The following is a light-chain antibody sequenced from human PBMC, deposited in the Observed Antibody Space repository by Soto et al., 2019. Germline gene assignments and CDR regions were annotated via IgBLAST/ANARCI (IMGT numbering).Light chain of an antibody. J-gene: IGKJ1*01. CDR2: EAS. V-gene: IGKV1-5*03. Sequence: DLQITQSPATLSASVGATVTITCRASQSINKWLAWYQQKPGTAPTLLIYEASILQNGVPSRFSGSGSGTEFTINISSLKPDDGATYYCQHYNSYSEAFGQGTKVDIK. CDR1: QSINKW. CDR3: QHYNSYSEA.